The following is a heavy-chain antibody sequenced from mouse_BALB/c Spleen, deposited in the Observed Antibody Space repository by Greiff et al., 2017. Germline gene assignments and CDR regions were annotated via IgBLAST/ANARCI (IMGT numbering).Heavy chain of an antibody. J-gene: IGHJ4*01. Sequence: EVKLVESGGGLVKPGGSLKLSCAASGFTFSSYAMSWVRQTPEKRLEWVASISSGGSTYYPDSVKGRFTISRDNARNILYLQMSSLRSEDTAMYYCARGSTMITTDYAMDYWGQGTSVTVSS. V-gene: IGHV5-6-5*01. CDR1: GFTFSSYA. CDR3: ARGSTMITTDYAMDY. D-gene: IGHD2-4*01. CDR2: ISSGGST.